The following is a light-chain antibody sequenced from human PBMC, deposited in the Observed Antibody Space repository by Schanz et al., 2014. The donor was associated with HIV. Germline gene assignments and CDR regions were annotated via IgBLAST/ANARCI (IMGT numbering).Light chain of an antibody. CDR2: GAS. J-gene: IGKJ1*01. CDR1: QSVSTRS. V-gene: IGKV3-20*01. Sequence: EIVLTQSPATLSLSPGDRATLSCRASQSVSTRSAWYQQKPGQAPRLLIYGASSRATGIPDRFSGSGSGTDFTLTISRLEPEDFAVYYCQQYGGSPRTFGQGTKVEIK. CDR3: QQYGGSPRT.